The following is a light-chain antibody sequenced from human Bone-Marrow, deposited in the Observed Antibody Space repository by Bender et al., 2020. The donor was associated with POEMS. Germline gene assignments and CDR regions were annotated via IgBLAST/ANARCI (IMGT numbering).Light chain of an antibody. V-gene: IGLV1-44*01. CDR3: VAWDASLNGWV. Sequence: QSVLTQPPSVSGTPGQRVTISCSGSGSNIGGYPVNWYQQLPGTAPRLLIYTNNERPSGVPDRFSGSKSGTSASLALTGLQSDDEAIYFCVAWDASLNGWVFGGGTKLTV. J-gene: IGLJ3*02. CDR1: GSNIGGYP. CDR2: TNN.